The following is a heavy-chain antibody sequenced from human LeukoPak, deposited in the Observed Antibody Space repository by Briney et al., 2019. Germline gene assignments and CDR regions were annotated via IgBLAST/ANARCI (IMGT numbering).Heavy chain of an antibody. CDR2: ISYDGSNK. D-gene: IGHD1-26*01. Sequence: GGSLRLSCAASGFTFSSYGMHWVRQAPGKGLEWVAVISYDGSNKYHADSVKGRFTISRDNSKNTLYLQMNSLRAEDTAVYYCAKAMWESGGYYFDYWGQGTLVTVSS. CDR3: AKAMWESGGYYFDY. J-gene: IGHJ4*02. CDR1: GFTFSSYG. V-gene: IGHV3-30*18.